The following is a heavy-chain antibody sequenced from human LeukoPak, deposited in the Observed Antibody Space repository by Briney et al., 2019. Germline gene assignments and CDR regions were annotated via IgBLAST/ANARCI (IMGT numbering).Heavy chain of an antibody. D-gene: IGHD6-19*01. V-gene: IGHV3-74*01. CDR1: GFTFSSYW. Sequence: GGSLRLSCAASGFTFSSYWMHWVRQAPGKGLVWVSPINPDGTVTTYADSVKGRFTISRDSAKNTLYLQMNSLRVEDTAVYYCVRDSPSGFFDLWGRGTLVTVSS. CDR3: VRDSPSGFFDL. J-gene: IGHJ2*01. CDR2: INPDGTVT.